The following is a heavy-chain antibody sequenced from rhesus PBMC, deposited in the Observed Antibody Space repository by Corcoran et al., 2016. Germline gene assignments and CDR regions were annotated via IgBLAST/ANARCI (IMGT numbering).Heavy chain of an antibody. V-gene: IGHV4-122*02. D-gene: IGHD3-28*01. Sequence: QVQLQESGPGLVKPSETLSLTCAVSGGSISSSYYYWSWIRQAPGKGLEWIGYISYSGSTSYNPSLKSRVTISRDTSKNQFSLKLSSVTAADTAVYYCARERSGYYGRYFEFWGQGALVTVSS. J-gene: IGHJ1*01. CDR2: ISYSGST. CDR1: GGSISSSYYY. CDR3: ARERSGYYGRYFEF.